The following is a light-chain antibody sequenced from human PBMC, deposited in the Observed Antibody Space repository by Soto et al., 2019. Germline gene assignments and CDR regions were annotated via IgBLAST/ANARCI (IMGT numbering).Light chain of an antibody. J-gene: IGKJ4*01. V-gene: IGKV3-20*01. CDR2: RVS. CDR3: QQYGNVPLT. CDR1: QSVSNRY. Sequence: EIVLTQSPGTRSLSPGEGATLSCRASQSVSNRYFAWYQQKPGQAPRLLIYRVSSRATGLPERFSGSGSGTDFSLTISRLEPEDFAVYYCQQYGNVPLTFGGGTKVDIK.